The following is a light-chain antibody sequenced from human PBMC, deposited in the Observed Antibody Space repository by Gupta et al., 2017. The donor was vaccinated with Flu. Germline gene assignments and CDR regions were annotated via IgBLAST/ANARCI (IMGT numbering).Light chain of an antibody. CDR3: NSYTASSSQV. J-gene: IGLJ1*01. CDR1: SSDVGGYKY. V-gene: IGLV2-14*01. CDR2: EVT. Sequence: QSALTQPASASGSPGESITISCTGTSSDVGGYKYVSWYQQHPGKAPKLLIYEVTSRPSGVSDRFSGSKSGNTASLTIAGLQAEDEADYYCNSYTASSSQVFGTGTTVTVL.